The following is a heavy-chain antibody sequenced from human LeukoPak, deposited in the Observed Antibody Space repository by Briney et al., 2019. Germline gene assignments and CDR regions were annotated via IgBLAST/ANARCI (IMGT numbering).Heavy chain of an antibody. CDR2: IYYSGST. Sequence: SETLSLTCTVSGRSISIYYWSWIRQPPGKGLEWIGYIYYSGSTNYNPSLESRVTISVDTSKNQFSLKLSSVTAADTAVYYCARGADWNNFSYYYMDVWGKGTTVTVSS. J-gene: IGHJ6*03. CDR3: ARGADWNNFSYYYMDV. CDR1: GRSISIYY. D-gene: IGHD1/OR15-1a*01. V-gene: IGHV4-59*01.